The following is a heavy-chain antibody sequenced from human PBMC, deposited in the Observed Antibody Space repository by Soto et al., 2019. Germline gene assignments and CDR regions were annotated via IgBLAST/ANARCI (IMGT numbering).Heavy chain of an antibody. J-gene: IGHJ3*02. CDR2: ISAYNGNT. CDR3: AREIVPAPNHPTDAFDI. Sequence: QVQLVQSGAEVKKPGASVQVSCKASGYTFTSYGISWVRQAPGQGLEWMGWISAYNGNTNYAQKLQGRVTMTTDRSTSTAYMELRSLRSADTAVYYCAREIVPAPNHPTDAFDIWGQETMVTVSS. CDR1: GYTFTSYG. V-gene: IGHV1-18*04. D-gene: IGHD2-2*01.